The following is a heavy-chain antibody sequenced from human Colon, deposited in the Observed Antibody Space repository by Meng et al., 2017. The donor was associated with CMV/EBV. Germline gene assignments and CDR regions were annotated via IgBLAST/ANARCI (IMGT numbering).Heavy chain of an antibody. CDR3: ATSHYDYWSGYYY. D-gene: IGHD3-3*01. CDR1: GGSISSYY. J-gene: IGHJ4*02. CDR2: IYHTGIT. Sequence: SETLSLTCTVSGGSISSYYWSWIRQSPGTGLEWIGHIYHTGITNYNSSLKSRATISIDTSKNQYSLKLRSVTAADTAVYYCATSHYDYWSGYYYWGQGTLVTVSS. V-gene: IGHV4-59*01.